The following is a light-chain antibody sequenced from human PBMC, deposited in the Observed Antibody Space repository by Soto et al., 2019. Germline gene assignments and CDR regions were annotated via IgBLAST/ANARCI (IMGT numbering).Light chain of an antibody. CDR1: QSVTNF. V-gene: IGKV3-11*01. CDR2: NAS. CDR3: QHRYRSPET. Sequence: EIVLTQSPGTLSLSPGERATLSCRASQSVTNFLAWHQHKPVQSPSLLISNASHRATGIPGSFSGSGSGTYFTLTSRRLEDEDVAVYYCQHRYRSPETFGQGTKVEIK. J-gene: IGKJ1*01.